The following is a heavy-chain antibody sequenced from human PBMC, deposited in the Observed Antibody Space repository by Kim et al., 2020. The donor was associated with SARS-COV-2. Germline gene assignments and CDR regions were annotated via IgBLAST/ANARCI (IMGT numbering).Heavy chain of an antibody. J-gene: IGHJ5*02. CDR3: ANLEGLHWFDP. Sequence: GGSLRLSCAASGFTVSSNYMSWVRQAPGKGLEWVSVIYSGGSTYYADSVKGRFTISRDNSKNTLYLQMNSLRAEDTAVYYCANLEGLHWFDPWGQGTLVTVSS. V-gene: IGHV3-53*01. CDR2: IYSGGST. CDR1: GFTVSSNY.